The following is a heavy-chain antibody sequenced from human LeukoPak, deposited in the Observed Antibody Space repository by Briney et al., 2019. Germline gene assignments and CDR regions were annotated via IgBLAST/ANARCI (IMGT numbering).Heavy chain of an antibody. CDR2: ISYRGRT. Sequence: SETLSLTCTVSGGSISSADYYWSWVRQSPGKGLEWIGYISYRGRTYYNSSLKSRVTISVDTSKNQFPLKLSSVTAADTAVYYCARSSLVPAAIYYFDYWGQGTLVTVSS. CDR3: ARSSLVPAAIYYFDY. J-gene: IGHJ4*02. V-gene: IGHV4-31*03. CDR1: GGSISSADYY. D-gene: IGHD2-2*01.